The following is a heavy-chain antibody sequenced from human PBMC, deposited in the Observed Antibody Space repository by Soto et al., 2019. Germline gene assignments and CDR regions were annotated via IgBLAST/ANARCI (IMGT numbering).Heavy chain of an antibody. CDR3: ARDRPGSQKYFDD. CDR2: IYSGGST. J-gene: IGHJ4*02. D-gene: IGHD3-10*01. CDR1: GFTVSSNY. V-gene: IGHV3-66*01. Sequence: GGSLRLSCAASGFTVSSNYMSWVRQAPGKGLEWVSVIYSGGSTYYADSLKGRFTISRDNSKNTLYLQMNSLRAEDTAVYYCARDRPGSQKYFDDWGKGXMVSVSS.